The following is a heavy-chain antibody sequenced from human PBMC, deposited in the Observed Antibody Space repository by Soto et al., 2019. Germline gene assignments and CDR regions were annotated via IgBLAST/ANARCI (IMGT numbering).Heavy chain of an antibody. CDR1: GFTFSSYA. V-gene: IGHV3-30-3*01. CDR2: ISYDGSNK. D-gene: IGHD2-2*01. Sequence: GGSLRLSCAASGFTFSSYAMHWVRQAPGKGLEWVAVISYDGSNKYYADSVKGRFTISRDNSKNTLYLQMNSLRAEDTAVYYCASCSTSCYELYYYYGMDVWGQGTTVTVSS. J-gene: IGHJ6*02. CDR3: ASCSTSCYELYYYYGMDV.